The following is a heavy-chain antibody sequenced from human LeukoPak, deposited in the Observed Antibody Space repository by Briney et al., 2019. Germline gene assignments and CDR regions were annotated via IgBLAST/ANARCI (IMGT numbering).Heavy chain of an antibody. CDR1: GASMSSYY. V-gene: IGHV4-59*01. CDR2: VYFSGST. Sequence: SETLSLTCSVSGASMSSYYWSWIRQAPGKGLEWIGYVYFSGSTNYNPSLKSRVTISVDTSKNQFSLKLSSVTAADTAVYYCARDGGDSSSWPYNWFDPWGQGTLVTVSS. J-gene: IGHJ5*02. D-gene: IGHD6-13*01. CDR3: ARDGGDSSSWPYNWFDP.